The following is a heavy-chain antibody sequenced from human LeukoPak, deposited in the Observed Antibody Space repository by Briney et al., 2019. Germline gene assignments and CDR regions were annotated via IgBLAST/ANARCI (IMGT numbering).Heavy chain of an antibody. J-gene: IGHJ5*02. CDR2: IDISGGST. V-gene: IGHV3-23*01. Sequence: GGSLRLSCVASGFTFSSHAMCWVRQAPGKGLEWVASIDISGGSTYYEDSVQGRFTISRDNAQTSLYLQMNSLRAEDTAVYYCARASDPWLQLTWGQGTLVTVSS. CDR1: GFTFSSHA. D-gene: IGHD5-24*01. CDR3: ARASDPWLQLT.